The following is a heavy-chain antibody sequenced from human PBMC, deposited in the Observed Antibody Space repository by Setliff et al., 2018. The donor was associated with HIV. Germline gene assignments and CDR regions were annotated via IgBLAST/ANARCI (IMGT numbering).Heavy chain of an antibody. CDR1: GGSLNGYY. CDR2: INHSGST. D-gene: IGHD6-13*01. J-gene: IGHJ1*01. V-gene: IGHV4-34*01. Sequence: SETLSLTCAVYGGSLNGYYWNWIRQPPGKGLEWSGEINHSGSTNYNPSLKSRVTISVDTSKRQFSRKLNSVTAADTAVYYCARGRGSSWYKHWGQGTLVTVSS. CDR3: ARGRGSSWYKH.